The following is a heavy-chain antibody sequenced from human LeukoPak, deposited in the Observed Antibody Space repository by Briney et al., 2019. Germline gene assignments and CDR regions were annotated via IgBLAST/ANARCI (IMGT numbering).Heavy chain of an antibody. CDR2: INSDGSRT. D-gene: IGHD3-10*01. Sequence: GGSLRLSCAASGFTFSNNGMNWVRQAPGKGLVWVSRINSDGSRTSYADSVKGRFTISRDNAKNTLYLQMNSLRAKDTAVYYCARGPMVRTNLFDYWGQGTLVTVSS. V-gene: IGHV3-74*01. J-gene: IGHJ4*02. CDR3: ARGPMVRTNLFDY. CDR1: GFTFSNNG.